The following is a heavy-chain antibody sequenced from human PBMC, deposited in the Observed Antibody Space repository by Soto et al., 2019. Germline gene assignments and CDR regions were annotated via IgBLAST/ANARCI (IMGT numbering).Heavy chain of an antibody. CDR2: ISSDGSNK. Sequence: QVQLVESGGGVVQPGRSLRLSCAASGFTFSNYGMHWVRQAPGKGLEWVALISSDGSNKYHADSVKGRITISRDNSKNTLDLEMNSARAEDTAVYYCAKDGYTYGYADFWGQGTRVTGSS. CDR3: AKDGYTYGYADF. D-gene: IGHD5-18*01. V-gene: IGHV3-30*18. CDR1: GFTFSNYG. J-gene: IGHJ4*02.